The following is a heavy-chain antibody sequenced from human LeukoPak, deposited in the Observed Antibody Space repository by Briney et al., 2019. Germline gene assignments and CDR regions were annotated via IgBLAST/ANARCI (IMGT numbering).Heavy chain of an antibody. CDR1: GFTLSRYS. CDR2: ISGSSTTT. Sequence: GGSLRLSCVGSGFTLSRYSINWVRQAPGKGLEWVSYISGSSTTTYYADSVKGRFTISRDNAKNSLYLQMNSLRDEGTAVYYCARVPFAFDIWGQGIMVTVSS. V-gene: IGHV3-48*02. CDR3: ARVPFAFDI. J-gene: IGHJ3*02.